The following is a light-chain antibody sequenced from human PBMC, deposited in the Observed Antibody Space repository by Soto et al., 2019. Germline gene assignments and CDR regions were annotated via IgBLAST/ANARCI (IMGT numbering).Light chain of an antibody. J-gene: IGKJ5*01. CDR1: QSDSSSY. CDR2: GAS. Sequence: EIVLTQSPGTLSLSPGERATLSCRASQSDSSSYLAWYQQKPGQAPRLLIYGASSRATGIPDRFSGSESGTDFTLTISRLEPEDFAVYYCQQYGSFTFGQGTRLEIK. CDR3: QQYGSFT. V-gene: IGKV3-20*01.